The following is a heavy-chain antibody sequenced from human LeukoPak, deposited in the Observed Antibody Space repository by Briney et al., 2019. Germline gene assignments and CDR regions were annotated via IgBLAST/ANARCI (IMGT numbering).Heavy chain of an antibody. J-gene: IGHJ4*02. D-gene: IGHD2-2*01. CDR3: ARDSWCSSTSCLDY. Sequence: GGSLRLSCAASGFTFSSYWMSWVRQAPGKGLEWVANIKQDGSEKYYVDSVKGRFTISRDNAKNSLHLQMNSLRAEDTAVYYCARDSWCSSTSCLDYWGQGTLVTVSS. V-gene: IGHV3-7*01. CDR2: IKQDGSEK. CDR1: GFTFSSYW.